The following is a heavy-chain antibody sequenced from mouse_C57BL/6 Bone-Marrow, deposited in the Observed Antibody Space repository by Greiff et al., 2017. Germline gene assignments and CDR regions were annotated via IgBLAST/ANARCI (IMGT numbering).Heavy chain of an antibody. D-gene: IGHD2-3*01. CDR2: IYPRSGNT. V-gene: IGHV1-81*01. CDR3: ASDDHRYYRRSSIAY. J-gene: IGHJ3*01. Sequence: QVQLQQSGAELARPGASVKLSCKASGYTFTSYGISWVKQRPGQGLEWIGEIYPRSGNTYYNEKFKGKATLTADTSSSTAYMELRSMTSEDAAFYFYASDDHRYYRRSSIAYWGQGTLATVSA. CDR1: GYTFTSYG.